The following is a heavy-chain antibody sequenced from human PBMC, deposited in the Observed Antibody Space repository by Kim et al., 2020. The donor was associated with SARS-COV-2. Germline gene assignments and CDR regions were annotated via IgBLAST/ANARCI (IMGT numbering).Heavy chain of an antibody. CDR2: IHSSGSD. CDR1: GDSINNYY. D-gene: IGHD1-26*01. CDR3: AKITKVGATNYYF. J-gene: IGHJ4*01. Sequence: SETLSLTCTVSGDSINNYYLSWIRQPAGKGLDYIGLEYIGRIHSSGSDKYLPSLKSRVNMSVDTSSNQFSMPLSSVTAADTAPKYCAKITKVGATNYYF. V-gene: IGHV4-4*07.